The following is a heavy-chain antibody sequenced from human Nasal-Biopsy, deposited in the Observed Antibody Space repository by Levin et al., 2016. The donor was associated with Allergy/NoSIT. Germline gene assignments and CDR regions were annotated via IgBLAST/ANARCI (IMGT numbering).Heavy chain of an antibody. CDR1: GFTFNNYG. D-gene: IGHD1-7*01. V-gene: IGHV3-23*01. J-gene: IGHJ4*01. Sequence: GGSLRLSCAASGFTFNNYGMNWVRQAPGKGLEWVSGISGSGGSTNYADSVKGRFTISRDNSRNTLYLQMDSLRGEDTAVYYCAKRGTYIENFFDSWGHGTLVTLSS. CDR2: ISGSGGST. CDR3: AKRGTYIENFFDS.